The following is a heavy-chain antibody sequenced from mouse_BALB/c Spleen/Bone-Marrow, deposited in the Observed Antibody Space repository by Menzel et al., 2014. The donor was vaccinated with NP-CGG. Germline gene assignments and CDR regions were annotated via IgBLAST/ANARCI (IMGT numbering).Heavy chain of an antibody. CDR1: GFNIKDTY. CDR3: ASYYYGSSGFAY. CDR2: IDPANGNT. J-gene: IGHJ3*01. D-gene: IGHD1-1*01. V-gene: IGHV14-3*02. Sequence: VQLQQPGAELVKPGASVKLSCTASGFNIKDTYMHWVKQRPEQGLEWIGRIDPANGNTEYDPKFQGKATITADTSSNTAYLQLSSLTSEDTAVYYCASYYYGSSGFAYWGQGTLVTVSA.